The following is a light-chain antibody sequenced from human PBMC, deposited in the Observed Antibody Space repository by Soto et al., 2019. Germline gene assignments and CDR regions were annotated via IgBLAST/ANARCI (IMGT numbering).Light chain of an antibody. J-gene: IGKJ4*01. Sequence: EIVLTQSSATLSLSPGERATLSCRASQSVTSNALAWYQQKPGQAPRLLIYGVSSRATGIPDRFSGSGSGTDFTLTISSLEPEDSAVYYCQQRSMWPLTFGGGTKVEIK. CDR1: QSVTSN. CDR3: QQRSMWPLT. CDR2: GVS. V-gene: IGKV3-11*01.